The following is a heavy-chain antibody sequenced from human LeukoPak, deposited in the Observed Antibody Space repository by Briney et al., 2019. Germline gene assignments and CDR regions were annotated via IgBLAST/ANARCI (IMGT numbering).Heavy chain of an antibody. D-gene: IGHD6-13*01. V-gene: IGHV3-23*01. CDR2: ISGSGGST. J-gene: IGHJ4*02. Sequence: GGSLRLSCAASGFTFSSYAMSWVRQAPGKGLEWVSAISGSGGSTYYADSVKGRFTISRDNSKNTLYLQMNSLRAEDTAVYYFAKVRAAAGPKNIAYWGQGTLVTVPS. CDR1: GFTFSSYA. CDR3: AKVRAAAGPKNIAY.